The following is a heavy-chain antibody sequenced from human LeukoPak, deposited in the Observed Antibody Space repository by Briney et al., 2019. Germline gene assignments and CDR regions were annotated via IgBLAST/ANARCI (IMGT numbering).Heavy chain of an antibody. J-gene: IGHJ4*02. CDR1: GFTFDDYA. CDR3: AKDAGGGIYYFDY. Sequence: GRSLRLSCAASGFTFDDYAMYWVRQAPGKGLEWVSGISWNSGSVGYADSVKGRFTISRDNAKNSLYLQMNSLRAEDTALYYCAKDAGGGIYYFDYWGQGTLVTVSS. D-gene: IGHD2-8*02. CDR2: ISWNSGSV. V-gene: IGHV3-9*01.